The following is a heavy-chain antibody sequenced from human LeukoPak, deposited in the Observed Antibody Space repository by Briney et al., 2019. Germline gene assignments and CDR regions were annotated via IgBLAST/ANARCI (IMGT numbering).Heavy chain of an antibody. J-gene: IGHJ4*02. CDR3: ARGTSSGWYGFDS. CDR1: GGSISSYY. CDR2: IYYSGTT. V-gene: IGHV4-59*01. D-gene: IGHD6-19*01. Sequence: PSETLSPTCTVSGGSISSYYWSWIRQPPGKGLEWIGHIYYSGTTNYNPSLKSRVTISVDTSKNQFSLNLNSVTAADTAVYYCARGTSSGWYGFDSWGQGTLVTVSS.